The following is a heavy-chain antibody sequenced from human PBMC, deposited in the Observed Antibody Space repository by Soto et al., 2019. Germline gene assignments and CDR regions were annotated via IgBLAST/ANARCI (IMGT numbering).Heavy chain of an antibody. Sequence: QVQLVQSGPEVEKPGASVKVSCKASGYTFTSYGISWVRQAPGQGLEWMGWISTYNGHPNYAQNVQGRVSMTTDTSTRTVYMELRSLRSDDTAVYYCAKVNGRQYHYGMDVWGQGTTVPVSS. J-gene: IGHJ6*02. CDR3: AKVNGRQYHYGMDV. CDR1: GYTFTSYG. D-gene: IGHD4-4*01. CDR2: ISTYNGHP. V-gene: IGHV1-18*01.